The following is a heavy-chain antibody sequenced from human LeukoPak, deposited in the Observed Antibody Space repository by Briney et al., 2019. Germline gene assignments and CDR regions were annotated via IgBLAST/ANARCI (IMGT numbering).Heavy chain of an antibody. V-gene: IGHV1-18*04. CDR2: ISAYNGNT. Sequence: ASVKVSCKASGYTFTGYYMHWVRQAPGQGLEWMGWISAYNGNTNYAQKLQGRVTVTTDTSTSTTYMELRSLRSDDTAVYFCARDLGNDILSGYYVPYFDYWGQGTLVTVSS. CDR1: GYTFTGYY. CDR3: ARDLGNDILSGYYVPYFDY. D-gene: IGHD3-9*01. J-gene: IGHJ4*02.